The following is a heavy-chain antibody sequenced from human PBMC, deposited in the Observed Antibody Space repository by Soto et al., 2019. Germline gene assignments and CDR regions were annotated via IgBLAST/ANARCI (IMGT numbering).Heavy chain of an antibody. CDR2: IYYSGST. V-gene: IGHV4-31*03. J-gene: IGHJ3*02. Sequence: PSETLSLTCTVSGGSISSGGYYWSWIRQHPGKGLEWIGYIYYSGSTYYNPSLKSRVTISVDTSKNQFSLKLSSVTAADTAVYYCARPYDDEAFDIWGQGTMVTVSS. D-gene: IGHD3-22*01. CDR3: ARPYDDEAFDI. CDR1: GGSISSGGYY.